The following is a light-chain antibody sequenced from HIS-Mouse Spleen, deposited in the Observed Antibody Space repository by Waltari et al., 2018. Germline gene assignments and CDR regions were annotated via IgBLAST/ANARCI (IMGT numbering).Light chain of an antibody. CDR2: EVS. CDR1: SSDVGGYNH. CDR3: SSYTSSSTPYV. J-gene: IGLJ1*01. V-gene: IGLV2-14*01. Sequence: QSALTQPASVSGSPGQSITISCTGTSSDVGGYNHVSWYQQHPGKAPKPMIYEVSNRPSGVSKRFSGSKSGNTASLTISGLQAEDEADYYCSSYTSSSTPYVFGTGTKVTVL.